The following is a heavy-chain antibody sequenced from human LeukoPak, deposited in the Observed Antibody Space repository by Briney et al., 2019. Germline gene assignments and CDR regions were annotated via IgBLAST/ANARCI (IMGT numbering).Heavy chain of an antibody. V-gene: IGHV4-4*07. D-gene: IGHD1/OR15-1a*01. CDR1: GGSFSIYY. CDR2: IYTSGST. CDR3: ARVSLGLRLEQARYYYYMDV. J-gene: IGHJ6*03. Sequence: PSETLSLTCTVSGGSFSIYYWSWIRQPAGKGLEWIGRIYTSGSTNYNPFLKSRLTISVDTSKNQFSLRLTSVTAADTALYYCARVSLGLRLEQARYYYYMDVWGKGTTVTISS.